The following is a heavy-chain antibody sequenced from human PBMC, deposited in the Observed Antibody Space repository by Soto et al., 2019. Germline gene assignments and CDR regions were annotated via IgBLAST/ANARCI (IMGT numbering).Heavy chain of an antibody. CDR1: GGTFSSYA. Sequence: GASVKVSCKASGGTFSSYALSWVRQDPGQGLEWMGGIIPIFGTANYAQKFQGRVTITADESTSTAYMELSSLRSEDTAVYYCARGRRGFGELLSPYGMDVWVQGTTVTVSS. CDR2: IIPIFGTA. V-gene: IGHV1-69*13. CDR3: ARGRRGFGELLSPYGMDV. J-gene: IGHJ6*02. D-gene: IGHD3-10*01.